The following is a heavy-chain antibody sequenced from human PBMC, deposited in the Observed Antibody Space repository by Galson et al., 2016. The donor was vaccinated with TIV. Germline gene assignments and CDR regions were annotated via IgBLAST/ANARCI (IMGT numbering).Heavy chain of an antibody. CDR2: IYPRDSDT. Sequence: QSGAEVKKPGESLNISCKGSDSWVAWVRQKPGRGPEYMGVIYPRDSDTRYSPSFEGQVTISVDKSFTTPYLQWTSLKASDSAIYFCAAWRPGGWLDPWGQGAQVIVSS. D-gene: IGHD5-12*01. J-gene: IGHJ5*02. CDR1: DSW. CDR3: AAWRPGGWLDP. V-gene: IGHV5-51*03.